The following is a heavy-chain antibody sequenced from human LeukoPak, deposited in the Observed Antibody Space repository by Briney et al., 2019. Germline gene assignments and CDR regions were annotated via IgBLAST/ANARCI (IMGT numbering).Heavy chain of an antibody. V-gene: IGHV3-20*04. CDR2: INWNGGST. CDR1: GFTFSGYY. J-gene: IGHJ4*02. Sequence: GGSLRLSCAPSGFTFSGYYMSWIRQAPGKGLEWVSGINWNGGSTGYADSVKGRFTISRDNAKNSLYLQMNSLRAEDTALYYCARLGPVATIYVPYFDYWGQGTLVTVSS. CDR3: ARLGPVATIYVPYFDY. D-gene: IGHD5-12*01.